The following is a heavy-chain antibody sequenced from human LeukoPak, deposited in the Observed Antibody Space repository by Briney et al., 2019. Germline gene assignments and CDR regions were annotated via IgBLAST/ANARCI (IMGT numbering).Heavy chain of an antibody. CDR1: GYSIGNGYF. CDR3: ARGSSGYYYVSDY. J-gene: IGHJ4*02. Sequence: PSETLSLTCTVSGYSIGNGYFWGWIRQPPGKGLEWIGNIYRTGTTFYNPSLQRRVSMSVDTSKNQFSLKLSSVTAADTAVYYCARGSSGYYYVSDYWGQGTLVTVSS. V-gene: IGHV4-38-2*02. D-gene: IGHD3-22*01. CDR2: IYRTGTT.